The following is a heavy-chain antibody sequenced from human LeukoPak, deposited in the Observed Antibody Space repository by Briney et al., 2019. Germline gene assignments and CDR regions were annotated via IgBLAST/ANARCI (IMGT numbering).Heavy chain of an antibody. Sequence: GQAVNISCTVSGYSLTTFWIRWVRQMPGQGLECMGFISPGDSDTRYSPSFQGQVTISAAKSITTAYLQWSSLKASDTALYYCARHETGPYFDDCGQRTLVTVSS. V-gene: IGHV5-51*01. D-gene: IGHD1-1*01. J-gene: IGHJ4*02. CDR1: GYSLTTFW. CDR3: ARHETGPYFDD. CDR2: ISPGDSDT.